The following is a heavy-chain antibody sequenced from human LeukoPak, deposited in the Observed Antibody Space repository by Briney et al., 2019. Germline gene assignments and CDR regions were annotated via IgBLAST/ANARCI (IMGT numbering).Heavy chain of an antibody. CDR2: ISGSGDDT. D-gene: IGHD2/OR15-2a*01. CDR1: GFTFSNYA. Sequence: GGSLRLSCAASGFTFSNYAMSWVRQAPGKGLEWVSGISGSGDDTHYADSVKGRFTISRDNAKNSLYLQMNSLRAEDTAVYYCARDHTRIRGPYYYYGMDVWGQGTTVTVSS. CDR3: ARDHTRIRGPYYYYGMDV. V-gene: IGHV3-23*01. J-gene: IGHJ6*02.